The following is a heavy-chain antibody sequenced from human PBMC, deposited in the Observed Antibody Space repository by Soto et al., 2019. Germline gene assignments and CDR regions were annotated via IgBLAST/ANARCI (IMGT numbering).Heavy chain of an antibody. J-gene: IGHJ2*01. CDR2: IWYDGSNK. D-gene: IGHD3-22*01. V-gene: IGHV3-33*01. CDR1: GFTFSSYG. Sequence: QVQLVESGGGVVQPGRSLRLSCAASGFTFSSYGMHWVRQAPGKGLEWVAVIWYDGSNKYYADSVKGRFTISRDNSKNTLDLQLNSLRAEDTAVYYCARGRYYDSSLDLWGRGTLVTASS. CDR3: ARGRYYDSSLDL.